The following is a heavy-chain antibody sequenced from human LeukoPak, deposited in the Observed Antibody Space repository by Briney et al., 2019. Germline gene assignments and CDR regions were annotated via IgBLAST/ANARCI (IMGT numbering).Heavy chain of an antibody. Sequence: PSETLSLTCTVSGGSISSYYWSWIRQPPGKGLEWIGYIYYSGSTNYNPSLKSRVTISVDTSKNQFSLKLSSATAADTAVYYCARGLGATSTVYYYYYGMDVWGQGTTVTVSS. J-gene: IGHJ6*02. CDR2: IYYSGST. D-gene: IGHD1-26*01. V-gene: IGHV4-59*01. CDR1: GGSISSYY. CDR3: ARGLGATSTVYYYYYGMDV.